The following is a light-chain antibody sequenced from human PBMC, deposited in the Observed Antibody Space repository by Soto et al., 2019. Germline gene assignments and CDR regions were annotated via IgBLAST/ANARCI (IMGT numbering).Light chain of an antibody. V-gene: IGKV1-5*03. CDR3: QQYNSYSSFT. Sequence: DIQMTQSPSSVSASVGDTVTITCRASQGISRWLAWYQQKPGKAPKLLIYKASSLQSGVPSRFSGSGSGTEFTLTISSLQPDDFATYYCQQYNSYSSFTFGPGTKVDIK. J-gene: IGKJ3*01. CDR2: KAS. CDR1: QGISRW.